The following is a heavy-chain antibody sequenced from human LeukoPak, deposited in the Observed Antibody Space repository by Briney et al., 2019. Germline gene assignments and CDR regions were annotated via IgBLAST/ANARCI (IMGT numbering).Heavy chain of an antibody. D-gene: IGHD5-18*01. V-gene: IGHV1-69*04. J-gene: IGHJ4*02. CDR3: ARERVRTRQLWPLDF. CDR2: IIPILGIA. CDR1: GGTFSSYA. Sequence: SVKVSCKASGGTFSSYAISWVRQAPGQGLEWMGRIIPILGIASYAQKFQGRVTITADKSTSTAYMELSSLRSEDTAVYYCARERVRTRQLWPLDFWGQGTLVTVSS.